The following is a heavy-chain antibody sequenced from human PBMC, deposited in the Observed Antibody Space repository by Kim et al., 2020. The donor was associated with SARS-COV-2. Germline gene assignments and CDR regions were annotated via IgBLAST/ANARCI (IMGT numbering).Heavy chain of an antibody. D-gene: IGHD3-3*01. CDR3: ARVDTIFGVAGNRAHLADY. CDR2: ISAYNGNT. V-gene: IGHV1-18*01. CDR1: GYTFTSYG. Sequence: ASVKVSCKASGYTFTSYGISWVRQAPGQGLEWMGWISAYNGNTNYAQKLQGRVTMTTDTSTSTAYMELRSLRSDDTAVYYCARVDTIFGVAGNRAHLADYWGQGTLVTVSS. J-gene: IGHJ4*02.